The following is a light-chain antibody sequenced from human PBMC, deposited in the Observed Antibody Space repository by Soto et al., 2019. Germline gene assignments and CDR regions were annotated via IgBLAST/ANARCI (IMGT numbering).Light chain of an antibody. CDR2: GAS. J-gene: IGKJ1*01. CDR3: QQYYDWPPWT. Sequence: EIAMTQSPATLSVSPGERATLSCRASQSVDSDLAWYQQKPGQAPRLLIYGASTRATGIPTRFSGSGSGTEFTLTISSLQSDDFALYYCQQYYDWPPWTFGQGTKVEIK. CDR1: QSVDSD. V-gene: IGKV3-15*01.